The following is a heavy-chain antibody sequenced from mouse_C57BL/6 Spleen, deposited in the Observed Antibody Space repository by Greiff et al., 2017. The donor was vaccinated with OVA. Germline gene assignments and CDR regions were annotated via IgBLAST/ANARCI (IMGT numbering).Heavy chain of an antibody. CDR3: AITTVVAGGYYYAMDY. CDR1: GYTFTSYW. J-gene: IGHJ4*01. D-gene: IGHD1-1*01. CDR2: IHPSDSDT. V-gene: IGHV1-74*01. Sequence: VQLQQPGAELVKPGASVKVSCKASGYTFTSYWMHWVKQRPGQGLEWIGRIHPSDSDTNNNQKFKGKATLTVDKSSSTAYMKLSSLTSEDSAVYYCAITTVVAGGYYYAMDYWGQGTSVTVSS.